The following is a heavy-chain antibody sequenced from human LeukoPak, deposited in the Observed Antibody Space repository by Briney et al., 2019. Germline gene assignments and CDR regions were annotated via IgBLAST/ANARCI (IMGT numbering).Heavy chain of an antibody. CDR1: GGSISDYY. V-gene: IGHV4-59*01. CDR3: ARDFRGSVDAFDI. Sequence: SSETLSLTCTVSGGSISDYYWNWMRQPPGKGLEWIGYIYYSGRTNYNPSFKSRVSISVDTSKNQFSLKLSSVTAADTAVYYCARDFRGSVDAFDIWGQGTMVAVSS. J-gene: IGHJ3*02. CDR2: IYYSGRT.